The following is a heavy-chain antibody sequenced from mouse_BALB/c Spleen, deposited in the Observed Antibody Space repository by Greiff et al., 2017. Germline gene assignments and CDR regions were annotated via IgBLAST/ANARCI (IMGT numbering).Heavy chain of an antibody. CDR3: ARSRSRGWFAY. Sequence: DVMLVESGGGLVKPGGSLKLSCAASGFTFSSYAMSWVRQSPEKRLEWVAEISSGGSYTYYPDTVTGRFTISRDNAKNTLYLEMSSLRSEDTAMYYCARSRSRGWFAYWGQGTLVTVSA. D-gene: IGHD3-1*01. CDR2: ISSGGSYT. CDR1: GFTFSSYA. J-gene: IGHJ3*01. V-gene: IGHV5-9-4*01.